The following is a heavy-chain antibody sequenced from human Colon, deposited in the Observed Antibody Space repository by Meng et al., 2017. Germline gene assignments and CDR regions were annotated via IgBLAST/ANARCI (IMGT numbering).Heavy chain of an antibody. CDR2: IYYSGST. D-gene: IGHD4-17*01. Sequence: VQLQESGPRLVRPSETLSLSCTFSGGSVSSGSYDWSWIRQPPGKGLEWIXYIYYSGSTNYNPSLKSRVTISVDTSKNQFSLKLSSVTAADTAVYYCARNYGPWGQGTLVTVSS. J-gene: IGHJ5*02. CDR1: GGSVSSGSYD. V-gene: IGHV4-61*01. CDR3: ARNYGP.